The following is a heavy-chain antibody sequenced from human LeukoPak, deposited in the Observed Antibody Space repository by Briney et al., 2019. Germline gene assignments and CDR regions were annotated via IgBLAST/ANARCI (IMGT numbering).Heavy chain of an antibody. Sequence: GGSLRLSCAASGFTFSSYGMSWVRQAPGKGLEWVSAISGSGGSTYYADSVKGRFTISRDNSKNTLYLQMNSLRAEDTAVYYCAKSPRIQLWTEYYFDYWGQGTLVTVSS. D-gene: IGHD5-18*01. V-gene: IGHV3-23*01. CDR2: ISGSGGST. CDR1: GFTFSSYG. CDR3: AKSPRIQLWTEYYFDY. J-gene: IGHJ4*02.